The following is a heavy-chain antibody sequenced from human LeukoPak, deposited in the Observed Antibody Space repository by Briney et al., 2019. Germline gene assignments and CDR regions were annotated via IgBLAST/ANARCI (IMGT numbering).Heavy chain of an antibody. V-gene: IGHV3-23*01. CDR2: ISGSGGST. CDR3: AKDPYPAYYDFWSGYYTNDYFDY. J-gene: IGHJ4*02. Sequence: GGSLRLSCAASGFTFSSYAMSWVRQAPGKGLEWVSAISGSGGSTYYADSVKGRFTISRDNSKNTLYLQMNSLRAEDTAVYYCAKDPYPAYYDFWSGYYTNDYFDYWGQGTLVTVSS. D-gene: IGHD3-3*01. CDR1: GFTFSSYA.